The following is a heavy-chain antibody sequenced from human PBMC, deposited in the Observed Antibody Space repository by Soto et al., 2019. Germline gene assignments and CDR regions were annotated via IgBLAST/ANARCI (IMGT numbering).Heavy chain of an antibody. CDR1: GGSISSSDFY. V-gene: IGHV4-39*01. CDR3: AVVDSTGNWFDP. J-gene: IGHJ5*02. Sequence: QQQLQESGPGLVKPSETLSLTCTVSGGSISSSDFYWGWPRQTPGKGLEFIGSMYYSGSTYYNPSLKSRLTISVDTSKNQFTLKLISVTAADTAVYYCAVVDSTGNWFDPWGEGALVTVSS. CDR2: MYYSGST. D-gene: IGHD6-25*01.